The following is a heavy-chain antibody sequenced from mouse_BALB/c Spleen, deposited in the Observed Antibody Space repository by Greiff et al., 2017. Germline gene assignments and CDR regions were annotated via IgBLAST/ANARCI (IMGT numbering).Heavy chain of an antibody. Sequence: EVKLVESGGGLVKPGGSLKLSCAASGFAFSSYDMSWVRQTPEKRLEWVAYISSGGGSTYYPDTVKGRFTISRDNAKNTLYLQMSSLKSEDTAMYYCARRYRWDFDVWGAGTTVTVSS. V-gene: IGHV5-12-1*01. J-gene: IGHJ1*01. CDR2: ISSGGGST. CDR3: ARRYRWDFDV. D-gene: IGHD2-14*01. CDR1: GFAFSSYD.